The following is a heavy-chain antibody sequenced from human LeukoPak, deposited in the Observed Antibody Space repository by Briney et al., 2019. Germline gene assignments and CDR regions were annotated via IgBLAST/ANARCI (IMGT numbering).Heavy chain of an antibody. CDR3: ARDRYSVGTGDY. V-gene: IGHV3-21*01. J-gene: IGHJ4*02. Sequence: TGGSLRLSCAASGFTFSSYSMNWVRQAPGKGLEWVSSISSSSSYIYYADSVKGRFTISRDNAKNSLYLQMNSLRAEDTAVYYCARDRYSVGTGDYWGQGTLVTVSS. CDR1: GFTFSSYS. D-gene: IGHD1-14*01. CDR2: ISSSSSYI.